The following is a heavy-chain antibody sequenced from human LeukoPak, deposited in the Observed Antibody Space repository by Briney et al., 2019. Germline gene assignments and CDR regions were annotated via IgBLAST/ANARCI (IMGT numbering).Heavy chain of an antibody. CDR1: GGSISSYY. D-gene: IGHD2-15*01. Sequence: PSETRSLTCTVSGGSISSYYWSWIRQPPGKGLEWIGYIYYSGSTNYNPSLKSRVTISVDTSKNQFSLKLSSVTAADTAVYYCAGKGYCSGGSCYAEYFQHWGQGTLVTVSS. J-gene: IGHJ1*01. V-gene: IGHV4-59*01. CDR2: IYYSGST. CDR3: AGKGYCSGGSCYAEYFQH.